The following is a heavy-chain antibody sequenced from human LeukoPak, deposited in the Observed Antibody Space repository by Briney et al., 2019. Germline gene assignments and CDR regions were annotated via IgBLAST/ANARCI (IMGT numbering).Heavy chain of an antibody. D-gene: IGHD2-21*02. CDR1: GYSFTSYW. Sequence: GESLKISCKGSGYSFTSYWIGWVRQMPGKGLEWMGIIYPGDSDTRYGPSFQGQVTISADKSISTAYLQWSSLKASDTAMYYCARPNCGGDCYPVNDAFDIWGQGTMVTVSS. J-gene: IGHJ3*02. CDR2: IYPGDSDT. CDR3: ARPNCGGDCYPVNDAFDI. V-gene: IGHV5-51*01.